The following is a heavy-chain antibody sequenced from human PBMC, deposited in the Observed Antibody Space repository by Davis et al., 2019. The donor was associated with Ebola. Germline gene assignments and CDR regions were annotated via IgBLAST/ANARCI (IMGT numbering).Heavy chain of an antibody. CDR2: ISAYNDNT. V-gene: IGHV1-18*01. D-gene: IGHD1-26*01. Sequence: ASVKVSCKASGYTFTSYGISWVRQAPGQGLEWIGWISAYNDNTNFAQKLQDRVTMTTDTSTSTAYMELRSLRSDDTAVYYCARDPRAKVGARWNYYGMDVWGQGTTVTVSS. CDR1: GYTFTSYG. J-gene: IGHJ6*02. CDR3: ARDPRAKVGARWNYYGMDV.